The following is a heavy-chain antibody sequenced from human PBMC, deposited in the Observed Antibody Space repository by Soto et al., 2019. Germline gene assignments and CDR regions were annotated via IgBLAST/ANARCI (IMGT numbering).Heavy chain of an antibody. V-gene: IGHV3-13*01. Sequence: EVQLVESGGGLVQPGGSLRLSCAASGFTFSSYDMHWVRQATGKGLEWVSAIGTAGDTYYPGSVKGRFTISRENAKNSLYLQMNSLRAGDTAVYYCARGLRSGWYWFDYWGQGTLVTVSS. CDR3: ARGLRSGWYWFDY. D-gene: IGHD6-19*01. CDR1: GFTFSSYD. CDR2: IGTAGDT. J-gene: IGHJ4*02.